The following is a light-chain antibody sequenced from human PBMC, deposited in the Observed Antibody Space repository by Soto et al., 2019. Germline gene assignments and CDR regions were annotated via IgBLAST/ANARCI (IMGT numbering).Light chain of an antibody. CDR2: AVS. CDR1: QNINNY. Sequence: DFQMTQSPSSLSASIGDRVTVTCRASQNINNYLNWYQQKPGKAPKLLXYAVSSLQSGVPSRFSGSGSGTDLTLTISSLQTEDFANYYCQQSYSTPPWTFGQGTKVDIK. CDR3: QQSYSTPPWT. J-gene: IGKJ1*01. V-gene: IGKV1-39*01.